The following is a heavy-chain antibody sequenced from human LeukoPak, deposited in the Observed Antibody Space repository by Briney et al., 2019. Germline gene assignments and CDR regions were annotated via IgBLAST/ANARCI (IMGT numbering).Heavy chain of an antibody. CDR2: IYYRGST. CDR1: GGSISSSSYY. Sequence: PSETLSLTCTVSGGSISSSSYYWGWIRQPPGKGLEWIGSIYYRGSTYYNPSLKSRVTISVDTSKNQFSLKLSSVTAADTAVYYCAHCSSTRVGRNWFDPWGQGTLVTVSS. V-gene: IGHV4-39*01. J-gene: IGHJ5*02. D-gene: IGHD2-2*01. CDR3: AHCSSTRVGRNWFDP.